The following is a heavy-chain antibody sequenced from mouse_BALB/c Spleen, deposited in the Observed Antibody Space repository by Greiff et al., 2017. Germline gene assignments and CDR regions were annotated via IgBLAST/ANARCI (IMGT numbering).Heavy chain of an antibody. Sequence: LVESGAELVRPGSSVKISCKASGYAFSSYWMNWVKQRPGQGLEWIGQIYPGDGDTNYNGKFKGKATLTADKSSSTAYMQLSSLTSEDSAVYFCASPLLSFDYWGQGTTLTVSS. CDR3: ASPLLSFDY. D-gene: IGHD2-1*01. CDR1: GYAFSSYW. J-gene: IGHJ2*01. V-gene: IGHV1-80*01. CDR2: IYPGDGDT.